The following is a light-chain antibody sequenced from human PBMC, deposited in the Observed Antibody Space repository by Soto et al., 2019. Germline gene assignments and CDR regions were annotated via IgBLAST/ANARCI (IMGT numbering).Light chain of an antibody. CDR1: SSDVGGYNY. Sequence: QSALTQPASVSGSPGQSITISCTGTSSDVGGYNYVSWYQQHPGKAPKLMTYDVNNRPSGVSNRFSGSKSGNTASLTISGLPAEDEADYYCSSYTGSSTSVVFGGGTKLTVL. J-gene: IGLJ2*01. CDR2: DVN. V-gene: IGLV2-14*01. CDR3: SSYTGSSTSVV.